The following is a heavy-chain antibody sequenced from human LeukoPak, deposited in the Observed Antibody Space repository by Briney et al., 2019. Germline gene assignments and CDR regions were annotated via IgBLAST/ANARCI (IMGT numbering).Heavy chain of an antibody. D-gene: IGHD2-15*01. CDR2: IKQDGSEK. J-gene: IGHJ4*02. CDR3: ARDWWGGGRGDY. CDR1: GFTFSRYW. V-gene: IGHV3-7*03. Sequence: SGGSLRLSCAASGFTFSRYWMTWVRQAPGKGLEWVANIKQDGSEKYYVDSVKGRFTISRDNAKNSLYLQMNSLRAEDTAVYYCARDWWGGGRGDYWGQGTLVTVSS.